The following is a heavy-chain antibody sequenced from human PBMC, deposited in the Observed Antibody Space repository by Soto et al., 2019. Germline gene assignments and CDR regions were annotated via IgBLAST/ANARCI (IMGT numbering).Heavy chain of an antibody. CDR2: IRSKAYGGTT. Sequence: PRLSCTASGFTFGDYAMSWVRQAPGKGLEWVGFIRSKAYGGTTEYAASVKGRFTISRDDSKSIAYLQMNSLKTEDTAVYYCTREGRITICGVVTIRDRGYFDYWGQGTLVTVSS. J-gene: IGHJ4*02. CDR1: GFTFGDYA. V-gene: IGHV3-49*04. D-gene: IGHD3-3*01. CDR3: TREGRITICGVVTIRDRGYFDY.